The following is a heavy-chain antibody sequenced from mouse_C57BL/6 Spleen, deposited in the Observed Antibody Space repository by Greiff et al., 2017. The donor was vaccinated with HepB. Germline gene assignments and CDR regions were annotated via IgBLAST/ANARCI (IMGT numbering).Heavy chain of an antibody. CDR3: ARQTSSGRAWFAY. CDR2: ISSGGSYT. J-gene: IGHJ3*01. CDR1: GFTFSSYG. D-gene: IGHD3-2*02. V-gene: IGHV5-6*02. Sequence: DVKLVESGGDLVKPGGSLKLSCAASGFTFSSYGMSWVRQTPDKRLEWVATISSGGSYTYYPDSVKGRFTISRDNAKNTLYLQMSSLKSEDTAMYYSARQTSSGRAWFAYWGQGTLVTVSA.